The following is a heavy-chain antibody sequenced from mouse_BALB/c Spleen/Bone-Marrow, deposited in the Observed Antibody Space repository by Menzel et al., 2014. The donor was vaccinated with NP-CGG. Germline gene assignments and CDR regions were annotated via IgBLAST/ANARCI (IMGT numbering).Heavy chain of an antibody. CDR2: IDPANGNT. Sequence: DVKLQESGAELVKPGASVKLSCTASGFNIEDTYMHWVKQRPEQGLEWIGRIDPANGNTKYDPKFQGKATITADTSSNTAYLQLSSLTSEDTAVYYCALYYYGSSGFAYWGQGTLVTVSA. V-gene: IGHV14-3*02. CDR1: GFNIEDTY. D-gene: IGHD1-1*01. J-gene: IGHJ3*01. CDR3: ALYYYGSSGFAY.